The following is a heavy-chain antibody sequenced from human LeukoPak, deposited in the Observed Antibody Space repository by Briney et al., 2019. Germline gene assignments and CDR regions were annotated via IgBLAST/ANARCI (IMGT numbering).Heavy chain of an antibody. CDR1: GFTFSSYS. J-gene: IGHJ4*02. V-gene: IGHV3-21*01. CDR2: ISSSSSYI. Sequence: GGSLRLSCAASGFTFSSYSMNWVRQAPGKGLEWVSSISSSSSYIYYADSVKGRFTISRDNAKNSLYLQMNSLRAEDTAVYYCARDRTRPPRASQFDYWGQGTLVTVSS. D-gene: IGHD2-2*01. CDR3: ARDRTRPPRASQFDY.